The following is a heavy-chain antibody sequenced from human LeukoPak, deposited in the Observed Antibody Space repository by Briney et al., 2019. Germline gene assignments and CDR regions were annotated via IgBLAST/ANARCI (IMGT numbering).Heavy chain of an antibody. Sequence: SETLSLTCSVSGGSISSSSYYWGWIRQPPGKGLEWIGSIYYSGSTYYNPSLKSRVTISVDTSKNQFSLKLSSVTAADTAVYYCATYPYDSSGYATFDYWGQGTLVTVSS. CDR2: IYYSGST. D-gene: IGHD3-22*01. J-gene: IGHJ4*02. CDR3: ATYPYDSSGYATFDY. CDR1: GGSISSSSYY. V-gene: IGHV4-39*07.